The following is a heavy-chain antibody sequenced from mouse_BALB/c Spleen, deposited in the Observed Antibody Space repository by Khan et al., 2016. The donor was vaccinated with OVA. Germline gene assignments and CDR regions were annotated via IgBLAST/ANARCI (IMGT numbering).Heavy chain of an antibody. V-gene: IGHV14-3*02. Sequence: EVQLQQSGAELVKPGASVKLSCTASGFNIKDTYTHWVKQRPEQGLEWIGRIDPANGNTQYDPKFQGKATITADTSSTTAYLPLSSLTSEDPAFYYCARRNAWGQGTTLTVAS. CDR3: ARRNA. CDR1: GFNIKDTY. J-gene: IGHJ2*01. CDR2: IDPANGNT.